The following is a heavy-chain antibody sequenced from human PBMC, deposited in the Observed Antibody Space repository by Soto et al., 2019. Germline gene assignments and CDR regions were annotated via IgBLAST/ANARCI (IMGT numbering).Heavy chain of an antibody. CDR3: ARAGFSYGHLLF. Sequence: SETLSLTCNVSGGPIKTGDYYWNWIRQPPGKGLEWIGYVFYSGATNYSPSLKSRAAISMDTSKNQFSLSLTSVTAADTAVYYCARAGFSYGHLLFWGQGIRVTVAS. V-gene: IGHV4-30-4*01. CDR1: GGPIKTGDYY. D-gene: IGHD3-10*01. J-gene: IGHJ4*02. CDR2: VFYSGAT.